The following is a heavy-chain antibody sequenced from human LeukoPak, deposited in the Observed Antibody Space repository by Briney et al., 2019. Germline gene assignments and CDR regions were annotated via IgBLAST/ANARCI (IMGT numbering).Heavy chain of an antibody. J-gene: IGHJ3*02. CDR2: ISWNSGSI. V-gene: IGHV3-9*01. Sequence: GGSLRLSCAASGFTFDDYAMHWVRQAPGKGLEWVSGISWNSGSIGYADSVKGRFTISRDNAKNSLYLQMNSLRAADTAMYYCTPEVWELQGASDIWGQGTMVTVSS. D-gene: IGHD1-26*01. CDR3: TPEVWELQGASDI. CDR1: GFTFDDYA.